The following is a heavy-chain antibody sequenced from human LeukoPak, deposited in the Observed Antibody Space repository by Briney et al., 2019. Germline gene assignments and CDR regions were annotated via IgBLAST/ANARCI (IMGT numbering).Heavy chain of an antibody. CDR2: ISYDGSNK. J-gene: IGHJ4*02. V-gene: IGHV3-30-3*01. Sequence: GGSLRLSCAASGFTFSSYAMHWVRQAPGKGLEWVAVISYDGSNKYYADSVKGRFTISRDNSKNTLYLQMNSLRAEDTAVYYCARAEQLALPFDYRGQGTLVTVSS. CDR1: GFTFSSYA. D-gene: IGHD6-6*01. CDR3: ARAEQLALPFDY.